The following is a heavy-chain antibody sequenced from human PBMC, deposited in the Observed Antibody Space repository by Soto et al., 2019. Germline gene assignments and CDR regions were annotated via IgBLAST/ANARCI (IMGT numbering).Heavy chain of an antibody. CDR3: SKTGVGDYFYLGMDV. CDR1: GFAFSSYA. J-gene: IGHJ6*02. CDR2: LSGSGVST. D-gene: IGHD3-16*01. V-gene: IGHV3-23*01. Sequence: PGGSLRLSCTVSGFAFSSYAMSWVRQAPGKGLEWVSTLSGSGVSTYYAGSVKGRFAISRDNSKNTLYLQMNSLRAWDTAEYYCSKTGVGDYFYLGMDVWGQGTTVTVSS.